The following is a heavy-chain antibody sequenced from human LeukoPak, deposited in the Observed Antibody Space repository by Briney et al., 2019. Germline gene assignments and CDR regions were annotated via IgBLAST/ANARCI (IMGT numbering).Heavy chain of an antibody. J-gene: IGHJ4*02. CDR1: GGTFTSYG. V-gene: IGHV1-18*01. CDR3: ARWLQSRYYFDY. CDR2: ISAYNGNT. Sequence: ASVKVSCKASGGTFTSYGISWVRQAPGQGLEWMGWISAYNGNTNYAQKLQGRVTMTTDTSTSTAYMELRSLRSDDTAVYYCARWLQSRYYFDYWGQGTLVTVSS. D-gene: IGHD5-24*01.